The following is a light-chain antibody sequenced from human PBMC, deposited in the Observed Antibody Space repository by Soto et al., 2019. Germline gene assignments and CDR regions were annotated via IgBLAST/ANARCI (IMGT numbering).Light chain of an antibody. Sequence: QSALTQPASVSGSPGQSITISCTGTSSDIGGYYYVSWYQHHPGKAPKLIIYQVTNRPSGVSYRFSGSKSGNTASLTISGLHAEDEADYYCTSYSSSNTFYVFGAGTKVTVL. CDR2: QVT. CDR3: TSYSSSNTFYV. CDR1: SSDIGGYYY. J-gene: IGLJ1*01. V-gene: IGLV2-14*01.